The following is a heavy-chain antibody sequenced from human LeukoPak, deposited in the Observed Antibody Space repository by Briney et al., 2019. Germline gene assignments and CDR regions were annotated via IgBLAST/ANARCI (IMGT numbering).Heavy chain of an antibody. CDR1: GFTFSSYE. J-gene: IGHJ4*02. D-gene: IGHD5-12*01. Sequence: QPGGSLRLSCAASGFTFSSYEMNWVRQAPGKGLEWVSYISSSGGRIYDADSVRGRFTISRDNAKDSMYLQMNSLRVEDTAVYYCARTLRGYSGNDWGFDFWGQGTLVAVSS. V-gene: IGHV3-48*03. CDR2: ISSSGGRI. CDR3: ARTLRGYSGNDWGFDF.